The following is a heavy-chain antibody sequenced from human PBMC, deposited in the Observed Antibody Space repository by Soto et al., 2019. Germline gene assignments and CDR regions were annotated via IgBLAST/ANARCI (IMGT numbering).Heavy chain of an antibody. V-gene: IGHV3-7*03. D-gene: IGHD6-13*01. CDR2: IKQDGSEK. CDR3: ARVAAAGPFLDY. J-gene: IGHJ4*02. CDR1: GFTFSSYW. Sequence: AWSLRLSCAASGFTFSSYWMSWVRQAPGKGLEWVANIKQDGSEKYYVDSVKGRFTISRDNAKNSLYLQMNSLRAEDTTVHYCARVAAAGPFLDYWGQGTLVTVSS.